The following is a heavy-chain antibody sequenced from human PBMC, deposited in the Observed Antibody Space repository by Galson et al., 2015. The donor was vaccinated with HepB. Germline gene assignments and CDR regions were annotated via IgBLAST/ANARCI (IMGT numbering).Heavy chain of an antibody. J-gene: IGHJ4*02. V-gene: IGHV3-23*01. CDR1: GFTFSSYA. Sequence: SLRLSCAASGFTFSSYAMSWVRQAPGKGLEWVSAISGSGGSTYYADSVKGRFTISRDNSKNTLYLQMNSLRAEDTAVYYCAKDLVDSARNRGYFDYWGQGTLVTVSS. CDR3: AKDLVDSARNRGYFDY. D-gene: IGHD5-18*01. CDR2: ISGSGGST.